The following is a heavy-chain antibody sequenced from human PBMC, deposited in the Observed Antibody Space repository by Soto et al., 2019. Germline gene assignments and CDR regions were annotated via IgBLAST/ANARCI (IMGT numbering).Heavy chain of an antibody. V-gene: IGHV4-34*10. CDR3: ARRFCSDSYCSYFDY. CDR2: INHSGIT. J-gene: IGHJ4*02. D-gene: IGHD2-15*01. CDR1: GGSFRGYF. Sequence: SETLSLTCAVYGGSFRGYFWSWIRQPPGKGLEWVGEINHSGITSYSPSLGSRVTTSVDTPKNQFSLRLRSVTAADTAIYYCARRFCSDSYCSYFDYWGRGTLVTVSS.